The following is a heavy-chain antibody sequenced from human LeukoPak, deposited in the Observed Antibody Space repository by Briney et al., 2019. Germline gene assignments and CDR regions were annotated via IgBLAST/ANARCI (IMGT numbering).Heavy chain of an antibody. CDR3: ARTRRSSGWFLDY. CDR2: ILDSGTA. CDR1: GGTFSDYY. J-gene: IGHJ4*02. Sequence: SETLSLTCAVYGGTFSDYYWSWVRQSPGGGLEWIGEILDSGTANYNPSLKSRVTLSVDTSKNQFSLTLTSVTAADTALYFCARTRRSSGWFLDYWGQGTQVTVSS. D-gene: IGHD6-19*01. V-gene: IGHV4-34*12.